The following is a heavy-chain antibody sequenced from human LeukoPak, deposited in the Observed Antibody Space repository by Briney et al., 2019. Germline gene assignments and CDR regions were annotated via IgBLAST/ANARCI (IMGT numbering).Heavy chain of an antibody. V-gene: IGHV1-69*05. D-gene: IGHD3-3*01. CDR2: IIPIFGTA. CDR3: ATTAKSNSPGYQRRGNVLRFLEQPQDYMDV. J-gene: IGHJ6*03. Sequence: ASVKVSCKASGGTFSSYAISWVRQAPGQGLEWMGGIIPIFGTANYAQKFQGRVTITTDESTSTAYMELSSLRSEDTAVYYCATTAKSNSPGYQRRGNVLRFLEQPQDYMDVWGKGTTVTVSS. CDR1: GGTFSSYA.